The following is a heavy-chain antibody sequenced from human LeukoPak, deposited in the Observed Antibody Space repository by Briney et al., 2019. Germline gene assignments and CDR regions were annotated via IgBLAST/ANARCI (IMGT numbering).Heavy chain of an antibody. J-gene: IGHJ3*02. V-gene: IGHV3-30*10. CDR2: VSYGENPY. CDR1: GFTFSSYA. CDR3: ARNHFNQNVFDI. D-gene: IGHD1-14*01. Sequence: GGSLRLSCAASGFTFSSYAIHWVRQAPGMGLEWVAIVSYGENPYAYTDSVQGRFTISRDDSQSTVHLQMNSLRPEDTAVYFCARNHFNQNVFDIWGQGTMVTVSS.